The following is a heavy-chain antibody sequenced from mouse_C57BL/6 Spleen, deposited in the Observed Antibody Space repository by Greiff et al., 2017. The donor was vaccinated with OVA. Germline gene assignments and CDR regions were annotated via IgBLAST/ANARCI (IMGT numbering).Heavy chain of an antibody. D-gene: IGHD1-1*01. CDR2: IYPGDGDT. CDR1: GYAFSSYW. V-gene: IGHV1-80*01. Sequence: QVQLKQSGAELVKPGASVKISCKASGYAFSSYWMNWVKQRPGKGLEWIGQIYPGDGDTNYNGKFKGKATLTADKSSSTAYMQLSSLTSEDSAVYFCARRGATVVDFDYWGQGTTLTVSS. CDR3: ARRGATVVDFDY. J-gene: IGHJ2*01.